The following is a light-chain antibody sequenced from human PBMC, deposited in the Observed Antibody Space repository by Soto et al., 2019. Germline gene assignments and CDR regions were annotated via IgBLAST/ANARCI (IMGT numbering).Light chain of an antibody. CDR1: QGISSY. CDR2: GAS. CDR3: QQLNSSPLT. V-gene: IGKV1-9*01. J-gene: IGKJ4*01. Sequence: DIQLTQSPSFLPASVGDRVTITCRASQGISSYLAWYQQKPGKAPKLLIYGASTLQSWVPSRFSGSGSGTEFTLTISSLQPEDFATYYCQQLNSSPLTFGGGAKVEIK.